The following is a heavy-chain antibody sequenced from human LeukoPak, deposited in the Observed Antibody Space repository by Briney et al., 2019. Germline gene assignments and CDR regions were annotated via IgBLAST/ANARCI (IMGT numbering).Heavy chain of an antibody. D-gene: IGHD6-19*01. J-gene: IGHJ4*02. CDR3: ARRDSSGWYYFDY. Sequence: PSETLSLTCTVSGGSISSHYWSWIRQPPGKGLEWIGYIYYSGSTNYNPSLKSRVTISVDTSKNQFSLKLSSVTAADTAVYYCARRDSSGWYYFDYWGQGTLVTVSS. CDR2: IYYSGST. CDR1: GGSISSHY. V-gene: IGHV4-59*08.